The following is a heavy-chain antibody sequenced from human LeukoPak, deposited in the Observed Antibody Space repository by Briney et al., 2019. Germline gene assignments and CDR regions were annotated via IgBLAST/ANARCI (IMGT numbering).Heavy chain of an antibody. D-gene: IGHD6-19*01. CDR3: ARERGWYFDD. CDR2: INSDGSST. J-gene: IGHJ4*02. Sequence: GGSQRLSCAASGFTFSSYWMHWVRQAPGKGLVWVSRINSDGSSTNHADSVRGRFSISRDNAKNTLYLQMNSLRAEDTAVYYCARERGWYFDDWGQGTLVTVSS. V-gene: IGHV3-74*01. CDR1: GFTFSSYW.